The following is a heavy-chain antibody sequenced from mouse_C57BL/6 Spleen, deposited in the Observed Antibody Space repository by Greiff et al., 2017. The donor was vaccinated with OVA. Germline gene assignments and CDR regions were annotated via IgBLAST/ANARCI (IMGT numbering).Heavy chain of an antibody. CDR3: AVITTVVDYAMDY. Sequence: DVMLVESGGGLVQPKGSLKLSCAASGFSFNTYAMNWVRQAPGKGLEWVARIRSKSNNYATYYADSVKDRFTISRDDSESMLYLQMNNLKTEDTAMYYCAVITTVVDYAMDYWGQGTSVTVSS. CDR1: GFSFNTYA. J-gene: IGHJ4*01. V-gene: IGHV10-1*01. D-gene: IGHD1-1*01. CDR2: IRSKSNNYAT.